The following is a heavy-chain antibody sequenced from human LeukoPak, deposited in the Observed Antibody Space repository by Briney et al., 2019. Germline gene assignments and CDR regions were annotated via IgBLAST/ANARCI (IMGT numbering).Heavy chain of an antibody. D-gene: IGHD1-26*01. J-gene: IGHJ4*02. CDR1: GGSISSSSYY. CDR3: ARDNSGSYPRGSFNYFDY. V-gene: IGHV4-39*07. CDR2: IYYSGST. Sequence: SETLSLTCTVSGGSISSSSYYWGWIRQPPGKGLEWIGSIYYSGSTYYNPSLKSRVTISVDTSKYQFSLKLSSVTAADTAVYYCARDNSGSYPRGSFNYFDYWGQGTLVTVSS.